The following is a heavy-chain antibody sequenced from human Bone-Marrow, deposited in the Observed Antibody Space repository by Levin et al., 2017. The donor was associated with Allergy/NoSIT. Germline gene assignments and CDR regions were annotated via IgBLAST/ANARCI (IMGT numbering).Heavy chain of an antibody. CDR2: TYSGGAT. V-gene: IGHV3-53*01. CDR3: ARDNYDTPGELDF. Sequence: GGSLRLSCAASGSVVTRNHMSWVRQAPGKGLEWLSVTYSGGATYYRDSVKGRFTISRDNFKNTLYLQMNSLRAEDTAIYYCARDNYDTPGELDFWGQGTLVTVS. J-gene: IGHJ4*02. D-gene: IGHD3-9*01. CDR1: GSVVTRNH.